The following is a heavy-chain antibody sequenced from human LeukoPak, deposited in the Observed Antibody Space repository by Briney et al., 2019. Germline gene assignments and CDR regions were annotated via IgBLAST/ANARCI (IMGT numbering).Heavy chain of an antibody. CDR3: ARELIPDYKKLIVVVVAFDY. Sequence: GASVKVSCKASGYTFTSYYMHWVRQAPGQGLEWMGMINPSDGSTTYAQGFQDRVTMTRDMATTTVYMEVSSLRSEDTAVYFCARELIPDYKKLIVVVVAFDYWGQGTLVTVSS. J-gene: IGHJ4*02. CDR2: INPSDGST. V-gene: IGHV1-46*01. D-gene: IGHD2-15*01. CDR1: GYTFTSYY.